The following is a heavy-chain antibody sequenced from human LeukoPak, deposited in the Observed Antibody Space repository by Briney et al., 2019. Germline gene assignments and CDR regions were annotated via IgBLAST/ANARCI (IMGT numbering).Heavy chain of an antibody. Sequence: GGSLRLSCAASGFTFSSYEMNWVRQAPGKGLEWVSYISSSGSTIYYADSVKGRFTISRDNPKNTLYLQMNSLRAEDTAVYYCAKDKALGTIFGVLILVFDYWGQGTLVTVSS. CDR3: AKDKALGTIFGVLILVFDY. J-gene: IGHJ4*02. CDR1: GFTFSSYE. CDR2: ISSSGSTI. V-gene: IGHV3-48*03. D-gene: IGHD3-3*01.